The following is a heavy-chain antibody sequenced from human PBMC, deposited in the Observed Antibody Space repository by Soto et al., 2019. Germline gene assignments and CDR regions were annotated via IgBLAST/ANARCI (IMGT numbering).Heavy chain of an antibody. V-gene: IGHV1-18*01. J-gene: IGHJ4*02. Sequence: FQLVHLGAEVKKLGASWKFSCKASGYTFTGFGFSWLRRPPGQGLEWMGWISAYNGNTNYAQKLQGRVTMTTDTSTSTAYMELRSLRSDDTAVYYCARGTPRRPDYWGQGTLVTVSS. CDR1: GYTFTGFG. CDR2: ISAYNGNT. D-gene: IGHD6-25*01. CDR3: ARGTPRRPDY.